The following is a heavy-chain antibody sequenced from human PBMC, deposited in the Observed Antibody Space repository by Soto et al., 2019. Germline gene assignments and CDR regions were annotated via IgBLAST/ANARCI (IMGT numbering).Heavy chain of an antibody. CDR3: ARGYYFGIAVAGYYYDY. D-gene: IGHD6-19*01. J-gene: IGHJ4*02. V-gene: IGHV4-34*01. CDR1: GGSFSGYT. CDR2: INPSGRA. Sequence: QVQLQQRGAGLLKPSENLSLTCAVSGGSFSGYTWTWIRQPPGRGLAWIGEINPSGRANHNTSLKNRVTISVDTSKNRFSLQLTAMNAADTAVYYGARGYYFGIAVAGYYYDYWGQGTLVTVSS.